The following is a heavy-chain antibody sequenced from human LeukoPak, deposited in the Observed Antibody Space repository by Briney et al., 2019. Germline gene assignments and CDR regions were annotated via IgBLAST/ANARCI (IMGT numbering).Heavy chain of an antibody. CDR2: INPSGGST. D-gene: IGHD4-17*01. V-gene: IGHV1-46*01. J-gene: IGHJ4*02. CDR1: GYTFTGYY. CDR3: ARDSLYGVVDY. Sequence: ASVKVSCKVSGYTFTGYYLHWVRQAPGQGLEWMGRINPSGGSTSYAQKFQGRVTMTRATSTSTVYMYLSSLRSEDTAVYYCARDSLYGVVDYWGQGTLVTVSS.